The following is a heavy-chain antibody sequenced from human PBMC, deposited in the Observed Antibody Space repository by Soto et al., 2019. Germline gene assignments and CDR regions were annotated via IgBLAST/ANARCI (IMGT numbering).Heavy chain of an antibody. Sequence: EVQLAESGGGLGQPGGSLRLSCAASGFTFSSYEMNWVRQAPGKGLEWIAYVTTSGSSKYYADSVKGRFSISRDNAKNSLYLQMNSQRAEDTAVYYCARVRDGYRGNFDYWGQGTLVTVSS. V-gene: IGHV3-48*03. J-gene: IGHJ4*02. CDR2: VTTSGSSK. D-gene: IGHD5-18*01. CDR1: GFTFSSYE. CDR3: ARVRDGYRGNFDY.